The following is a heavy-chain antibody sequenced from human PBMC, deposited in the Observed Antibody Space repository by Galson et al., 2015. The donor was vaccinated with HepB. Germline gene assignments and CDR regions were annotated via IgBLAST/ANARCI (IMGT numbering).Heavy chain of an antibody. CDR3: AAAAIVGATTGAFDI. Sequence: SLRLSCAASGFTFSSYGMHWVRQAPGKGLEWVAVISYDGSNKYYADSVKGRFTISRDNSKNTLYLQMNSLRAEDTAVYYCAAAAIVGATTGAFDIWGQGTMVTVSS. D-gene: IGHD1-26*01. V-gene: IGHV3-30*03. CDR1: GFTFSSYG. CDR2: ISYDGSNK. J-gene: IGHJ3*02.